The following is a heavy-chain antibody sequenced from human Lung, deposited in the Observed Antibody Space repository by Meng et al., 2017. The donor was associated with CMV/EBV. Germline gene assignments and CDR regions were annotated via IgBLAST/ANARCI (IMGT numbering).Heavy chain of an antibody. V-gene: IGHV4-30-2*01. CDR2: IYHSGST. J-gene: IGHJ4*02. CDR3: ARGSYYDILTGVYRGFDY. CDR1: ISSGGYP. Sequence: ISSGGYPWSWIRQPPGKGLEWIGYIYHSGSTYYNPSLKSRVTISVDRSKNQFSLKLSSVTAADTAVYYCARGSYYDILTGVYRGFDYWGQGTLVTVSS. D-gene: IGHD3-9*01.